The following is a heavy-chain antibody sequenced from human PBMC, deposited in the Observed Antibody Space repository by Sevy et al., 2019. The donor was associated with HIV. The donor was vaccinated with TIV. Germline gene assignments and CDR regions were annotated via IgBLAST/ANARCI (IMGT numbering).Heavy chain of an antibody. Sequence: GGSLRLSCAASGFTFSDYYMSWIRQAPGKGLEWISYISGSDYTIYYADSVKGRFTISRDNAKNSLYLQMNSLRAEDTAGYYCARDHVKDGDLGDYYYFAMDVWGQWTTVTVSS. CDR2: ISGSDYTI. J-gene: IGHJ6*02. CDR1: GFTFSDYY. CDR3: ARDHVKDGDLGDYYYFAMDV. D-gene: IGHD4-17*01. V-gene: IGHV3-11*01.